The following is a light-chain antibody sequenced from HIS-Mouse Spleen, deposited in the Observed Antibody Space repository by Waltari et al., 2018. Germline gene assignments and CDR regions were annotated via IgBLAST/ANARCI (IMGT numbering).Light chain of an antibody. CDR2: DVS. Sequence: QSALTQPASVSGSPGQSITISCTGTSSDVGGYHYVSWYQQHPGKAPKLMICDVSNRPSGVSNRFSGSKSGNTASLTISGLQAEDEADYYCSSYTSSSFNVVFGGGTKLTVL. V-gene: IGLV2-14*03. CDR3: SSYTSSSFNVV. J-gene: IGLJ2*01. CDR1: SSDVGGYHY.